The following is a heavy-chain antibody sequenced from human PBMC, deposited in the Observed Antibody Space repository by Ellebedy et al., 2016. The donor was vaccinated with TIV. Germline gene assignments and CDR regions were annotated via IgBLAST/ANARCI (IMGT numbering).Heavy chain of an antibody. CDR2: IKQDGSET. CDR1: GFTFSSFW. CDR3: ARAGGIGVVDY. J-gene: IGHJ4*02. D-gene: IGHD3-3*01. V-gene: IGHV3-7*01. Sequence: PGGSLRLSCVASGFTFSSFWMGWVRQAPGKGLEWVANIKQDGSETHYVDSVKGRFTVSRDNAKNSLYLQMNSLSAEDTAVYYCARAGGIGVVDYWGQGTLVTVSS.